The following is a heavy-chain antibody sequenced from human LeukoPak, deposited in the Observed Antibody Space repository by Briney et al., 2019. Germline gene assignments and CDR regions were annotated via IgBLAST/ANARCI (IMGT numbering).Heavy chain of an antibody. CDR2: ISGSGGST. CDR3: AKEYYYDSSGYGDY. Sequence: GGSLRLPCAASGFTFSSYAMSWVRQAPGKGLAWVSAISGSGGSTYYADSVKGRFTISRDNSKNTLYLQMNSLRAEDTAVYYCAKEYYYDSSGYGDYWGQGTLVTVSS. CDR1: GFTFSSYA. J-gene: IGHJ4*02. D-gene: IGHD3-22*01. V-gene: IGHV3-23*01.